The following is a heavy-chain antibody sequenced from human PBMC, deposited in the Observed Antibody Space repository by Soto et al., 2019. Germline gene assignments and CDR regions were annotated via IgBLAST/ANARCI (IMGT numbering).Heavy chain of an antibody. CDR1: GFTFSSFW. D-gene: IGHD1-26*01. CDR2: IKQDGSEK. CDR3: VRDRSGSYLEGFDY. J-gene: IGHJ4*02. Sequence: LRLSCAASGFTFSSFWMTWVRQAPGKGLEWVANIKQDGSEKYYVDSVKGRFTISRDNARNSLFLEMKSLRSEDAAVYSCVRDRSGSYLEGFDYWGQGTLVTVSS. V-gene: IGHV3-7*01.